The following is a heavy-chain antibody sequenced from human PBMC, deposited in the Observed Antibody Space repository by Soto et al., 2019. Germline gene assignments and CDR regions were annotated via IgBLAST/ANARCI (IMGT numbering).Heavy chain of an antibody. CDR3: ARTGLQIVQATSYYYGLDV. CDR1: GVTFNTFG. CDR2: IWHDGTNK. Sequence: QVQVVESGGGVVQPGTSLRLSCEASGVTFNTFGMHWVRQAPGKGLEWVAAIWHDGTNKYYVDSVKGRFTISRDNSKDTLYLQMNNLRAEDTAVYYCARTGLQIVQATSYYYGLDVWGQGTTVTFSS. J-gene: IGHJ6*02. V-gene: IGHV3-33*01. D-gene: IGHD2-8*01.